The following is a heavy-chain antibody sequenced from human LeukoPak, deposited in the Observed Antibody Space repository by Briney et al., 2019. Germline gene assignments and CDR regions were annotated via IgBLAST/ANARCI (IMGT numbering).Heavy chain of an antibody. CDR3: ARDERITMVRGVIAFDY. J-gene: IGHJ4*02. CDR2: ISYDGSNK. D-gene: IGHD3-10*01. V-gene: IGHV3-30*03. CDR1: GFTFSSYG. Sequence: GGSLRLSCAASGFTFSSYGMHWVRQAPGKGLEWVAVISYDGSNKYYADSVKGRFTISRDNSKNTLYLQMNSLRAEDTAVYYCARDERITMVRGVIAFDYWGQGTLVTVSS.